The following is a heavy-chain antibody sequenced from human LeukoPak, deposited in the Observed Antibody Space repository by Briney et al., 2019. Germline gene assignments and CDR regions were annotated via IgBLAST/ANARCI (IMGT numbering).Heavy chain of an antibody. Sequence: GGSLRLSCAASGFTFSSYGMNWVRQAPGKGLEWVSYISSSSSTIYYADSVKGRFTISRDNAKNSLYLQMNSLRAEDTAVYYCARGGYYYVPLRYFDYWGQGTLVTVSS. D-gene: IGHD3-10*02. V-gene: IGHV3-48*01. J-gene: IGHJ4*02. CDR3: ARGGYYYVPLRYFDY. CDR1: GFTFSSYG. CDR2: ISSSSSTI.